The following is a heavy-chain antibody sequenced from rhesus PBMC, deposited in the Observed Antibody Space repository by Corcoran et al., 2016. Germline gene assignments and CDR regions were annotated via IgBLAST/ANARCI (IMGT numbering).Heavy chain of an antibody. CDR2: INGSGSST. CDR1: GGSISSSY. V-gene: IGHV4-169*02. D-gene: IGHD5-42*01. J-gene: IGHJ4*01. Sequence: QLQLQESGPGLVKPSETLSVTCAVSGGSISSSYWSWIRQAPGKGLEWIGYINGSGSSTNYHPALKSRVPLSVDTSKNQLSLKLSSVTAADTAVYYCARDRGYSGYKDFDYWGQGVLVTVSS. CDR3: ARDRGYSGYKDFDY.